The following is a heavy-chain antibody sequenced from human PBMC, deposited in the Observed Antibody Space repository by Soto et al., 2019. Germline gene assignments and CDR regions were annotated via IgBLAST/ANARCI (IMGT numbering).Heavy chain of an antibody. CDR1: GFSLTSGVG. Sequence: QITLKESGPTLVKPTQTLTLTCSFSGFSLTSGVGVGWIRQPPGKALEWLGFAYWDDDNRYSPSLRCRLTLTKDTSRSQVVLTRTNMAPVDTATYFCAHRRGGYNWDDGYFDYWGQGTLVTVSS. CDR2: AYWDDDN. V-gene: IGHV2-5*02. J-gene: IGHJ4*02. D-gene: IGHD1-20*01. CDR3: AHRRGGYNWDDGYFDY.